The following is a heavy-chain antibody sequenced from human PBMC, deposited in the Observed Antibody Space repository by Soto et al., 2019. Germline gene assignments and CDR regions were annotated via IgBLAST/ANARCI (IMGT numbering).Heavy chain of an antibody. V-gene: IGHV1-3*01. CDR3: ARGIAXXXXDP. D-gene: IGHD2-15*01. Sequence: QVQLVQSGAEVKKPGASVKISCKASGYTFTRYTMNWVRQAPGQRLEWMGWINPDNGNTKSSQKFQDRVIITRDTSASTAYMDLSSLRSEDTAVYYCARGIAXXXXDPWGQGTLVTVSS. J-gene: IGHJ5*02. CDR2: INPDNGNT. CDR1: GYTFTRYT.